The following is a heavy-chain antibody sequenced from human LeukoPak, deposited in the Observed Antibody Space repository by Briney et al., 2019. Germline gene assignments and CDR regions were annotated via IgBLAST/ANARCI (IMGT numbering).Heavy chain of an antibody. D-gene: IGHD3-16*01. CDR3: AARGGPTKYYFDY. CDR1: GFTVSSNY. CDR2: IYSGGST. V-gene: IGHV3-53*01. Sequence: GGSLRLSCAASGFTVSSNYMSWVRQAPGKGLEWVSVIYSGGSTYYADSVKGRFTISRDNSKNTLYLQMNSLRAEDTAVYYCAARGGPTKYYFDYWGQGTLVTVSS. J-gene: IGHJ4*02.